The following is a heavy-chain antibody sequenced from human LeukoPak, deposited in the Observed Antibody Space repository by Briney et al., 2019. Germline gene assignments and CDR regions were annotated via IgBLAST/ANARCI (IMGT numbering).Heavy chain of an antibody. J-gene: IGHJ4*02. Sequence: GGSLRLSCAASGFTFSSYAMHWVRQAPGKGLEWVSLISGDGVSTFYADSVKGRFSISRDNSKNSLYLEMNSLRTEDAAMYYCAKESGKFDYWGQGTLVAVSS. V-gene: IGHV3-43*02. CDR1: GFTFSSYA. CDR3: AKESGKFDY. CDR2: ISGDGVST.